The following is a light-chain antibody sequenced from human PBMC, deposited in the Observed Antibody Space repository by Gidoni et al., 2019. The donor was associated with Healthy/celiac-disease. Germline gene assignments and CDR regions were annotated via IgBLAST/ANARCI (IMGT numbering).Light chain of an antibody. V-gene: IGKV3-11*01. CDR2: DAS. Sequence: EIVLTQAPATLSLSPGERATLSCRASQSVSSYLAWYQQKPGQDPSLLIYDASNRATGIPARFSGSGSGTDFTLTISSLEPEDFAVYYCQQRSNWPPLTFGGGTKVEIK. J-gene: IGKJ4*01. CDR3: QQRSNWPPLT. CDR1: QSVSSY.